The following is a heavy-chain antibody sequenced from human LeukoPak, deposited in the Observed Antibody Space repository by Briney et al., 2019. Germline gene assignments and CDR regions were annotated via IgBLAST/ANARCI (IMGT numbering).Heavy chain of an antibody. CDR1: GYTFTGYY. CDR3: ASEGLLGYCTHGVCSLDY. Sequence: ASVKVSCKASGYTFTGYYMHWVRQAPGQGLQWMGWINPNSGDTNYAQRFQGRVTMTRDTSISTAYMELSRPRSDDTAVYYCASEGLLGYCTHGVCSLDYWGQGTLVTVSS. J-gene: IGHJ4*02. D-gene: IGHD2-8*01. V-gene: IGHV1-2*02. CDR2: INPNSGDT.